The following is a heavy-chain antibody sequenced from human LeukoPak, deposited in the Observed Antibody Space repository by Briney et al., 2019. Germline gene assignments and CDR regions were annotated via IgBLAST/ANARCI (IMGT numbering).Heavy chain of an antibody. CDR1: GYTFTSYG. CDR2: ISAYNGNT. CDR3: ARFTPRLTREKFDY. Sequence: ASVTVSCKASGYTFTSYGISWVRRAPGQGLEWMGWISAYNGNTRYAQKFQGRVTMTTDTSTSTAYMELRSLRSDDTAVYYCARFTPRLTREKFDYWGQGTLVTVSS. D-gene: IGHD2-2*01. J-gene: IGHJ4*02. V-gene: IGHV1-18*01.